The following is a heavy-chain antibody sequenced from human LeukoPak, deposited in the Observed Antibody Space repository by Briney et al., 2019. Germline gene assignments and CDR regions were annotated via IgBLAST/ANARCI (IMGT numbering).Heavy chain of an antibody. CDR1: GFTFSSYA. V-gene: IGHV3-23*01. Sequence: PGGSLRLSCAASGFTFSSYAMSWVRQAPGKGLEWVSAISGSGGSTYYADSVKGRFAISRDNSKNTLYLQMDSLRAEDTAVYYCAETPNYYGSGSYYRGPGSFDYWGQGTLVTVSS. CDR2: ISGSGGST. J-gene: IGHJ4*02. CDR3: AETPNYYGSGSYYRGPGSFDY. D-gene: IGHD3-10*01.